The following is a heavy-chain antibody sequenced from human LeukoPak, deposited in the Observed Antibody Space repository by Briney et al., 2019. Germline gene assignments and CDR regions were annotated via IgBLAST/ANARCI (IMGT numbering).Heavy chain of an antibody. CDR1: GFTFSSYA. V-gene: IGHV3-23*01. CDR2: ISGSGGST. J-gene: IGHJ4*02. CDR3: AKGRFLEWLSYFDY. D-gene: IGHD3-3*01. Sequence: PGGSLRLSCAASGFTFSSYAMSWVRQAPGEGMEWVSAISGSGGSTYYADPVKGRFTISRDNSKNTLYLQMNSLRAEDTAVYYCAKGRFLEWLSYFDYWGQGTLVTVSS.